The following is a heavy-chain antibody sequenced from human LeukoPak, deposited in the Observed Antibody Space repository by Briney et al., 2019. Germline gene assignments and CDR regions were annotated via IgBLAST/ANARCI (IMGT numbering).Heavy chain of an antibody. Sequence: PSETLSLTCAVYGGSFSGYYWSWIRQPPGKGLEWIGEINHSGSTNYNPSLKSRVTISVDRSKNQFSLKLSSVTAADTAVYYCARGHDSSGSNWFDPWGQGTLVTVSS. CDR3: ARGHDSSGSNWFDP. V-gene: IGHV4-34*01. CDR1: GGSFSGYY. CDR2: INHSGST. J-gene: IGHJ5*02. D-gene: IGHD3-22*01.